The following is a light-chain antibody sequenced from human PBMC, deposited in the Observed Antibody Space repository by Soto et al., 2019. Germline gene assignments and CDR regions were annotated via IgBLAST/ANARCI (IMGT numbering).Light chain of an antibody. J-gene: IGKJ1*01. V-gene: IGKV1-5*03. CDR2: KAS. CDR1: QTISSW. Sequence: DIQMTQSPSTLSGSVGDRVTITCGASQTISSWLAWYQQKPGKAPKLLIYKASTLKSGVPSRFSGSGSGTEFTLTISSLQPDDFATNYCQHYNSYSEALGQGTKVDLK. CDR3: QHYNSYSEA.